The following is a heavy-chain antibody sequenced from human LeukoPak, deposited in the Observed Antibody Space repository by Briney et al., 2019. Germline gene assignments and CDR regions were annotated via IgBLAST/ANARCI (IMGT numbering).Heavy chain of an antibody. CDR1: GFPLSTYS. D-gene: IGHD1-26*01. V-gene: IGHV3-21*01. J-gene: IGHJ4*02. Sequence: GGSLRLSCAASGFPLSTYSMNWVRQAPGKGLEWVSTISPGSYSIYYADSEKSRFTNSRDNAKNSLYLRMDSLRVEDTAMYYCARKVVGATTDYWGQGTPVTVSS. CDR2: ISPGSYSI. CDR3: ARKVVGATTDY.